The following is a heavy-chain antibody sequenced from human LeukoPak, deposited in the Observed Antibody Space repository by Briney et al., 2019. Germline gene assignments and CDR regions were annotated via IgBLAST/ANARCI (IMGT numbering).Heavy chain of an antibody. CDR1: GFTFSSYS. D-gene: IGHD2-21*02. CDR2: ISSSSSTI. Sequence: PGGSLRLSCAASGFTFSSYSMNWVRQAPGKGLEWVSYISSSSSTIYYADSVKGRFTISRDNSKNTLYLQMNSLRAEDTAVYYCAKLHIVVVTAPYYFDYWGQGTLVTVSS. V-gene: IGHV3-48*01. J-gene: IGHJ4*02. CDR3: AKLHIVVVTAPYYFDY.